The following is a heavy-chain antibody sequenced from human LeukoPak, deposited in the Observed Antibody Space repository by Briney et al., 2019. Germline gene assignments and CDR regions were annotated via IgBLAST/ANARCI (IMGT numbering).Heavy chain of an antibody. D-gene: IGHD3-3*01. V-gene: IGHV3-23*01. Sequence: GGSLRLSCAASGFTFSNYVMSWVRQAPGQGLEWVSAISGSGGTTLYADSVKGRFTISRDNSGNALYLQLNSLRAEDTAVYYCAKWMVRRDFWSGAFDIWGQGTMVTV. CDR3: AKWMVRRDFWSGAFDI. J-gene: IGHJ3*02. CDR2: ISGSGGTT. CDR1: GFTFSNYV.